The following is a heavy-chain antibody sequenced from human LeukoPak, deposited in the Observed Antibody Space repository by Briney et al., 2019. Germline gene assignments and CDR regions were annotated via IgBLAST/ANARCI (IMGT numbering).Heavy chain of an antibody. CDR1: GGSISSYY. D-gene: IGHD6-19*01. V-gene: IGHV4-59*01. J-gene: IGHJ4*02. CDR2: TYYSGST. Sequence: PSETLSLTCTVSGGSISSYYWSWIRQPPGKGLEWIGYTYYSGSTNYNPSLKTRVTISVDTSKNQFSLKLSSVTAADTAVYYCARHSGSRTKYYYFDYWGQGTLVTVSS. CDR3: ARHSGSRTKYYYFDY.